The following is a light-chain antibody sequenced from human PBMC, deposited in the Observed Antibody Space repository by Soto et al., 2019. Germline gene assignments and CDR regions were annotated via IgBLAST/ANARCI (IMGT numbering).Light chain of an antibody. CDR2: KVT. J-gene: IGLJ3*02. CDR1: SSDVCAYNY. V-gene: IGLV2-14*01. CDR3: SSYTTSSTWV. Sequence: QSALTQPASVSGSPGQSITISCTGTSSDVCAYNYVSWYRQHPGKGPELIIYKVTDRPSGVSSRFSGSKSGNTASLTISGLQAEDEADYYCSSYTTSSTWVFGGGTKLTVL.